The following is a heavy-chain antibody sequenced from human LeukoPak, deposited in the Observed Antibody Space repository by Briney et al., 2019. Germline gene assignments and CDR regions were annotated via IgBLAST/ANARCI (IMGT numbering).Heavy chain of an antibody. J-gene: IGHJ5*02. Sequence: GGSLRLSCAASGFTFSSYSMNWVRQAPGKGLEWVSSISSSSSYIYYADSVKGRFTTSRDNAKNSLYLQMNSLRAEDTAVYYCARDGGGGGSCYGDCWFDPWGQGTLVTVSS. V-gene: IGHV3-21*01. CDR2: ISSSSSYI. CDR3: ARDGGGGGSCYGDCWFDP. D-gene: IGHD2-15*01. CDR1: GFTFSSYS.